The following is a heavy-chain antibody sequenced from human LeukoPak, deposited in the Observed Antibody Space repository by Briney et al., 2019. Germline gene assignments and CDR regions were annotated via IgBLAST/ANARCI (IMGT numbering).Heavy chain of an antibody. CDR3: ARLFWSGFPNDAFDI. J-gene: IGHJ3*02. V-gene: IGHV1-69*13. CDR2: LIPIFGTA. D-gene: IGHD3-3*01. Sequence: ASVKVSCKASGGTFSSYAISWVRQAPGQGLEWMVELIPIFGTANYAQKFQGRVTITADESTSTAYLELSSLRSEDTAVYYCARLFWSGFPNDAFDIWGQGTMVTVSS. CDR1: GGTFSSYA.